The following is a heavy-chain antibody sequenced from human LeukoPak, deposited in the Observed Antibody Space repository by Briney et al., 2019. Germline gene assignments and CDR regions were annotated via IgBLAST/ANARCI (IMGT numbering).Heavy chain of an antibody. CDR1: GGIFSSYA. Sequence: SVKVSCKASGGIFSSYAISWVRQAPGQGLEWMGGIIPIFGTANYAQKFQGRVTITTDESTSTAYMELSSLRSEDTAVYYCARVAYSGSYYFDYWGQGTLVTVSS. CDR3: ARVAYSGSYYFDY. CDR2: IIPIFGTA. J-gene: IGHJ4*02. D-gene: IGHD1-26*01. V-gene: IGHV1-69*05.